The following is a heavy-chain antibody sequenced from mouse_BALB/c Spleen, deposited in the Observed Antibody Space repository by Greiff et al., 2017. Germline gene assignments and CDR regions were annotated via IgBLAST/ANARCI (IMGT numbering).Heavy chain of an antibody. CDR1: GYSFTSYY. CDR3: ARSGNYY. J-gene: IGHJ2*01. CDR2: IDPFNGGT. D-gene: IGHD2-1*01. V-gene: IGHV1S135*01. Sequence: EVQLQQSGPELMKPGASVKISCKASGYSFTSYYMHWVKQSHGKSLEWIGYIDPFNGGTSYNQNFKGKATLTVDKSSSTAYMHLSSLTSEDSAVYYCARSGNYYWGQGTTLTVSS.